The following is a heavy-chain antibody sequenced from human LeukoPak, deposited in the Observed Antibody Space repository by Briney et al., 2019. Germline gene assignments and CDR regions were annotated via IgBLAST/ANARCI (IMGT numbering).Heavy chain of an antibody. CDR2: ISGSGGST. J-gene: IGHJ4*02. D-gene: IGHD1-26*01. CDR3: AKSPRSLGLLYYFDY. CDR1: GFTFSSYA. Sequence: QSGGSLRLSCAASGFTFSSYAMSWVRQAPGKGLEWVSAISGSGGSTYYADSVKGRFTISRDNSKNTLYLQMNSLRAEDTAVYYCAKSPRSLGLLYYFDYWGQGTLITVSS. V-gene: IGHV3-23*01.